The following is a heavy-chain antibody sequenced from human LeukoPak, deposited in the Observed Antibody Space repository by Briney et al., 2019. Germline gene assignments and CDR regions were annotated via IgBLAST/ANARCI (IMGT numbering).Heavy chain of an antibody. Sequence: SETLSLTCTVSGGSIRSSSYYWGWIRQPPGKGLEWMGSFYYSGTTYYNPSLKSRVTISVDTSKNQFSLKLSSVTAADTAVYYCARHDSSGPYNAFDIWGQGTMVTVSS. CDR2: FYYSGTT. CDR3: ARHDSSGPYNAFDI. CDR1: GGSIRSSSYY. V-gene: IGHV4-39*01. J-gene: IGHJ3*02. D-gene: IGHD3-22*01.